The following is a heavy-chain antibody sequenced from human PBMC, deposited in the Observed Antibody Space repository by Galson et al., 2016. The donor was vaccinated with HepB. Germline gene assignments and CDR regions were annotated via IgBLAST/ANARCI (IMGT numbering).Heavy chain of an antibody. V-gene: IGHV6-1*01. J-gene: IGHJ4*02. CDR3: SRSYLLGRGFGW. CDR1: WDSVSSNSAG. CDR2: TFYRSNWQN. D-gene: IGHD7-27*01. Sequence: CAISWDSVSSNSAGWNWIRQSPSRGLEWLGRTFYRSNWQNDYAESVKSRITINPDTSRNQFSLQLNSVTPEDTAVYYCSRSYLLGRGFGWWGQGTLATGSS.